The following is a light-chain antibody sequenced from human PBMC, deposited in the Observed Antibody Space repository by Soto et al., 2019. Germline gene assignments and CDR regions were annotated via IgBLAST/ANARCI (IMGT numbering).Light chain of an antibody. CDR1: STDPATYDL. CDR2: EVA. J-gene: IGLJ2*01. CDR3: CSRL. Sequence: QSVLTQSASVSGSPGQSITISCTGTSTDPATYDLVSWYQQHPGKAPQLIIYEVAKRPSGVSARFSGSQSGDTASLTISGLQAADEAYYYCCSRLFGGGTKLTVL. V-gene: IGLV2-23*02.